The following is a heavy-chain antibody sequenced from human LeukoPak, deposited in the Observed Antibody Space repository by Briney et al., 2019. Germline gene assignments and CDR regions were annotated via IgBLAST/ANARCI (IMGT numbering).Heavy chain of an antibody. D-gene: IGHD3-10*01. Sequence: SETLSLTCTVSGGSISSSSYYWGWIRQPPGKGLEWIGSIYYSGGTYYNPSLKSRVTISVDTSKNQFSLKLSSVTAADTAVYYCARVIPYYYGSGSPRANWFDPWGQGTLVTVSS. CDR1: GGSISSSSYY. CDR2: IYYSGGT. J-gene: IGHJ5*02. V-gene: IGHV4-39*01. CDR3: ARVIPYYYGSGSPRANWFDP.